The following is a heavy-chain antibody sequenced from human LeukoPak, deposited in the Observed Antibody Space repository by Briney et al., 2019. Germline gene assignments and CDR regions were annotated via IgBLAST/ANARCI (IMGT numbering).Heavy chain of an antibody. J-gene: IGHJ3*02. CDR2: VNPSDGST. CDR3: ARTTPRPITMIVAYYIYDAFDI. D-gene: IGHD3-22*01. Sequence: ASVKVSCKASGYTFTSYYMHWVRQAPGQGLEWMGIVNPSDGSTSYAQKFQGRVTMTRDMSTSTVYMELSSLRSEDTAVYYCARTTPRPITMIVAYYIYDAFDIWGQGTMVTVSS. V-gene: IGHV1-46*01. CDR1: GYTFTSYY.